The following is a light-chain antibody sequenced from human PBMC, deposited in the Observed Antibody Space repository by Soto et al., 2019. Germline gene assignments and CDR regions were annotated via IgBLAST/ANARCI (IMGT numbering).Light chain of an antibody. CDR1: QSVSSSD. CDR2: GAS. CDR3: QQYGSSPQGLA. Sequence: EIVLTQSPGTLSLSPGERAALSCRASQSVSSSDLAWYQQKPGQAPRLLIYGASSRATGIPDRFSGSGSETDFTLTISRLEPEDFAVYYCQQYGSSPQGLAFGGGTKVEIK. V-gene: IGKV3-20*01. J-gene: IGKJ4*01.